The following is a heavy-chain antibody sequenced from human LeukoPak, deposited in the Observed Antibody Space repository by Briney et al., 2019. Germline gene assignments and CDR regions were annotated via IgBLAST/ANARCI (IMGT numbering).Heavy chain of an antibody. J-gene: IGHJ3*02. CDR2: IYYSGST. Sequence: SETLSLTCTVSGGSISSSSYYWGWIRQPPGKGLEWIGSIYYSGSTYYNPSLKSRVTISVDTSKNQFSLKLSSVTAADMAVYYCARHTHYDFWSGYLDAFDIWGQGTMVTVSS. D-gene: IGHD3-3*01. CDR3: ARHTHYDFWSGYLDAFDI. V-gene: IGHV4-39*01. CDR1: GGSISSSSYY.